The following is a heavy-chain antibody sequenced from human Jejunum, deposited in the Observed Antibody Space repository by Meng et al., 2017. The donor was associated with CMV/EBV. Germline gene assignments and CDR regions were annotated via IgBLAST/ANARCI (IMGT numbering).Heavy chain of an antibody. CDR2: MNPNNGNT. V-gene: IGHV1-8*01. J-gene: IGHJ6*02. Sequence: NWLRQAPGQGLEWMGWMNPNNGNTGYAQKFQGRFTMNWNTTISTAYMELSSLRSEDTAIYYCASHQQFCSGGSCYSLGYYYGMDVWGQGTTVTVSS. D-gene: IGHD2-15*01. CDR3: ASHQQFCSGGSCYSLGYYYGMDV.